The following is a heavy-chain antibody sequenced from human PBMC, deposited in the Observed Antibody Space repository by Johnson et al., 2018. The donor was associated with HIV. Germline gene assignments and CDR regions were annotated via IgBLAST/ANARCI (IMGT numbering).Heavy chain of an antibody. V-gene: IGHV3-30*04. CDR3: ARGEDYGGNFGALDI. CDR2: ISYDGSNK. J-gene: IGHJ3*02. CDR1: GFTFSSYA. D-gene: IGHD4-23*01. Sequence: QVQVVESGGGVVQPGRSLRLSCAASGFTFSSYAMHWVRQAPGKGLEWVAVISYDGSNKYYADSVQGRFPISRDNSKNTLYLQMNSLRDEDTAVYYCARGEDYGGNFGALDIWGQGTMVTVSS.